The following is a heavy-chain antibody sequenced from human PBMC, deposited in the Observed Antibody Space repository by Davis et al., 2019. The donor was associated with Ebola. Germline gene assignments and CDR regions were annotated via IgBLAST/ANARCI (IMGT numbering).Heavy chain of an antibody. D-gene: IGHD3-22*01. CDR2: ISYDGSNK. CDR3: ARAAYYYDSSGYYDLGY. J-gene: IGHJ4*02. Sequence: PGGSLRLSCAASGFTFSSYAMHWVRQAPGKGLEWVAVISYDGSNKYYADSVKGRFTISRDNSKNTLYLQMNSLRAEDTAVYYCARAAYYYDSSGYYDLGYWGQGTLVTVSS. CDR1: GFTFSSYA. V-gene: IGHV3-30-3*01.